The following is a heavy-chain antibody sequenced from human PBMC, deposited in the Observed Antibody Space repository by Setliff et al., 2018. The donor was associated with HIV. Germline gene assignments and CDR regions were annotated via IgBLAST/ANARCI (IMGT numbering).Heavy chain of an antibody. Sequence: SETLSLTCTVSGGSISSHYWSWIRQPPGKGLEWIGYIYYSGSTNYNPSLKSRVTISVDTSKNQFSLKLSSVTAADTAVYFCARTGRSSTWWGLHYYYYMDVWGKGTTVTVSS. D-gene: IGHD2-21*02. V-gene: IGHV4-59*11. CDR3: ARTGRSSTWWGLHYYYYMDV. CDR2: IYYSGST. CDR1: GGSISSHY. J-gene: IGHJ6*03.